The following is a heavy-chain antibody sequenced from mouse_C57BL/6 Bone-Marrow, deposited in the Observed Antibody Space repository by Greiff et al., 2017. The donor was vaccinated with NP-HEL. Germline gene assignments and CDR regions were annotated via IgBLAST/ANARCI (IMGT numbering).Heavy chain of an antibody. CDR2: INYDGSST. CDR1: GFTFSDYY. CDR3: ARNYYGSRGYYWYFDV. J-gene: IGHJ1*03. D-gene: IGHD1-1*01. Sequence: EVKLMESEGGLVQPGSSMKLSCTASGFTFSDYYMAWVRQVPEKGLEWVANINYDGSSTYYLDSLKSRFIISRDNAKNILYLQMSSLKSEDTATYYCARNYYGSRGYYWYFDVWGTGTTVTVSS. V-gene: IGHV5-16*01.